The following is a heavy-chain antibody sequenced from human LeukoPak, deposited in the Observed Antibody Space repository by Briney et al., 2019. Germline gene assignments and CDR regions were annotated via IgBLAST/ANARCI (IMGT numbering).Heavy chain of an antibody. CDR1: GDSDSSAA. D-gene: IGHD2-2*01. V-gene: IGHV6-1*01. J-gene: IGHJ4*02. Sequence: SQTLSLTCAISGDSDSSAAWNWIRQSPSRGLEWLGRTYYRSKWYNDYAVSVKSRITINPDTSKNQFSLQLNSVTPEDTAVYYCARGGIGYCTSSSCYFDYWGQGTLVTVSS. CDR2: TYYRSKWYN. CDR3: ARGGIGYCTSSSCYFDY.